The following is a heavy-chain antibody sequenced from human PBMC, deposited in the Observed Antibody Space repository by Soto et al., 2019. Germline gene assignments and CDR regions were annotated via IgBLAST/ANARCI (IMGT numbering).Heavy chain of an antibody. J-gene: IGHJ4*02. D-gene: IGHD6-19*01. V-gene: IGHV4-31*03. CDR3: ARRSPRLVDS. CDR1: VGSIISVGSY. Sequence: PSETLSLTCTVSVGSIISVGSYWSLIRQHPGKGLEWIGYIYYSGSAHYNASLKSRLTISVDTSKNQSSLRLTSVTAADTAVYFCARRSPRLVDSWGQGTLVTVSS. CDR2: IYYSGSA.